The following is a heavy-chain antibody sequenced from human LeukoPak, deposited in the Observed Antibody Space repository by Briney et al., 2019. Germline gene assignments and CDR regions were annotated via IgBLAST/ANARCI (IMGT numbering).Heavy chain of an antibody. CDR2: IYQSGST. V-gene: IGHV4-4*02. CDR1: GGSISSNNW. D-gene: IGHD5-18*01. J-gene: IGHJ4*02. CDR3: ARPGYSYGSGGFDY. Sequence: SETLSLTCAVSGGSISSNNWWSWVRQPPGKGLEWIGEIYQSGSTNYNPSLKSRVTISVEKSKNQVSLILSPVTAADTAVYYCARPGYSYGSGGFDYWGQGALVTVSS.